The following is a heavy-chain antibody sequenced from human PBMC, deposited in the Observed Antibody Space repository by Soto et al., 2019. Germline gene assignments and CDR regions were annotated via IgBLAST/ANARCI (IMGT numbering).Heavy chain of an antibody. CDR1: GFTFSRSV. Sequence: PGGSLRLSCAASGFTFSRSVMHWVRQAPGKGLEWLAIISSDGRNEDHADSVKGRFTISRDNSENTVYLEMNSLRPEDTAVYYCARARYYHYCGLDVWGQGTTVTVSS. V-gene: IGHV3-30*04. J-gene: IGHJ6*02. CDR3: ARARYYHYCGLDV. CDR2: ISSDGRNE.